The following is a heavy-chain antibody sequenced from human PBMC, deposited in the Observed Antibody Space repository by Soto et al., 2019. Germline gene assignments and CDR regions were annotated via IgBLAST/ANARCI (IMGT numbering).Heavy chain of an antibody. J-gene: IGHJ4*02. Sequence: SETLSLTCTVSGGSIGSFYWSWIRQPPGGTLEWIGYIYASGTTTYNPSLESRVTMSVDMPNNEFSLDLTSVTAADTAVYYCARSHSFDGSIYHYYFDFRGQGTLVTVSS. CDR1: GGSIGSFY. V-gene: IGHV4-59*01. CDR2: IYASGTT. CDR3: ARSHSFDGSIYHYYFDF. D-gene: IGHD3-3*02.